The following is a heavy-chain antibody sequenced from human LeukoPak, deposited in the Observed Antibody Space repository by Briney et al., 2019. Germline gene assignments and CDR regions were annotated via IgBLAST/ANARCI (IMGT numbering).Heavy chain of an antibody. CDR3: ASKVITGTTGNY. CDR2: INPNISCT. CDR1: GYTFTSYY. J-gene: IGHJ4*02. D-gene: IGHD1-20*01. Sequence: ASVKVSCKASGYTFTSYYMRWVRQAPGQGLEWMGGINPNISCTNYAQKFQGRVTLTRDTSISTAYMELPRLSSEDTAVYDCASKVITGTTGNYWGQGTLVTVP. V-gene: IGHV1-2*02.